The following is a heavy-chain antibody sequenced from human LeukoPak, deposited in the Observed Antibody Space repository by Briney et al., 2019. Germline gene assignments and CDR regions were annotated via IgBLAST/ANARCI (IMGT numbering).Heavy chain of an antibody. V-gene: IGHV3-43*01. D-gene: IGHD3-22*01. J-gene: IGHJ4*02. CDR3: AKDSWDSSGYYSN. CDR2: ISWDGGST. CDR1: GFTFDDYT. Sequence: PGGPLRLSCAASGFTFDDYTIHWVRQAPGKGLEWVSLISWDGGSTSYADSVKGRFTISRGNSKNSLYLQMNSLRTEDTALYYCAKDSWDSSGYYSNWGQGTLVTVSS.